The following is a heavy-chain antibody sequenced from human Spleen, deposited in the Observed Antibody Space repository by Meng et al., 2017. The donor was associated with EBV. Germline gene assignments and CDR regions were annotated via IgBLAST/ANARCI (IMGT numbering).Heavy chain of an antibody. J-gene: IGHJ4*02. CDR3: ARGRGGYYIFDY. CDR2: IYHSGRT. Sequence: QVQLRESGPGLVKPSGTLSLTCTVSGGSSSGYYWYSWVRQPPGKGLEWIGEIYHSGRTNYNPSLKSRATISADKSETQFSLNLKSVTAADTAVYYCARGRGGYYIFDYWGQGTLVTVSS. V-gene: IGHV4-4*02. CDR1: GGSSSGYYW. D-gene: IGHD3-22*01.